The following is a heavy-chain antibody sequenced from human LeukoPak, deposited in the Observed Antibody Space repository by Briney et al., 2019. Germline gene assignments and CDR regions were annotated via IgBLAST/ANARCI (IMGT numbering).Heavy chain of an antibody. J-gene: IGHJ6*02. CDR3: AREVVLPAGDYYSGMDV. Sequence: ASVKVSCKASGYTFTSYDINWVRQAPGQGLEWMGIINPSGGSTNYAQKFQGRVTMTRDTSTSTVYMELSGLRSEDTAVYHCAREVVLPAGDYYSGMDVWGQGTTVTVSS. D-gene: IGHD2/OR15-2a*01. CDR2: INPSGGST. CDR1: GYTFTSYD. V-gene: IGHV1-46*01.